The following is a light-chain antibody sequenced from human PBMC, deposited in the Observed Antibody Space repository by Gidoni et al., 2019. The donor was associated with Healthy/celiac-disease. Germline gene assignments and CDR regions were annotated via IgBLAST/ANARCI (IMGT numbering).Light chain of an antibody. CDR3: QSYDSSLSGWV. Sequence: QSVLMQPLSVPGAPGQRVTTSCTGSSSNIGAGYDVHWYQQLPGTAPKLLIYGNSNRPSGVPDRFSGSKSGTSASLAITGLHAEDEADYDCQSYDSSLSGWVFGTGTKVTVL. CDR1: SSNIGAGYD. V-gene: IGLV1-40*01. J-gene: IGLJ1*01. CDR2: GNS.